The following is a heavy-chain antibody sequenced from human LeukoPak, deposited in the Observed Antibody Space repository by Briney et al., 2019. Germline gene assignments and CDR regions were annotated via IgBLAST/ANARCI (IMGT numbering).Heavy chain of an antibody. V-gene: IGHV3-64D*09. CDR3: VKTIAVAGNFDY. D-gene: IGHD6-19*01. Sequence: GGSLRLSCSASGFTFSSYAMHWVRQAPGKGLEYVSAISNNEGVTYYADSVKGRFTISRDNSKNTLYLQMSSLRSEDTAVYYCVKTIAVAGNFDYWGQGTLVTVS. CDR1: GFTFSSYA. J-gene: IGHJ4*02. CDR2: ISNNEGVT.